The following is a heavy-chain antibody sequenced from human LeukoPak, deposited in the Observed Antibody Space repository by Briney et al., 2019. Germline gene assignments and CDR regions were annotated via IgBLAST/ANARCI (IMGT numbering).Heavy chain of an antibody. CDR1: GYTFTSYG. CDR2: ISAYNGNT. CDR3: ARDIPYSSSWYYFDY. J-gene: IGHJ4*02. V-gene: IGHV1-18*01. D-gene: IGHD6-13*01. Sequence: GASVKVSCKASGYTFTSYGISWVRQAPGQGLEWMGWISAYNGNTNYAQKLQGKVTMTTDTSTSTAYMELRSLRSDDTAVYYCARDIPYSSSWYYFDYWGQGTLVTVSS.